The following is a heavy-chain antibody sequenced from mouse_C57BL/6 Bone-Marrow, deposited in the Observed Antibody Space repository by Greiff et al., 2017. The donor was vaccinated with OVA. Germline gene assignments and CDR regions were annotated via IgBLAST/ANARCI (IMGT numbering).Heavy chain of an antibody. CDR1: GYTFTGYW. CDR2: ILPGSGST. Sequence: VQLQQSGAELLKPGASVKLSCKATGYTFTGYWIEWVKQRPGHGLEWIGEILPGSGSTNYNKKFKGKATFTADTSSNTAYMQLSSLTTEDSAIYYCARGDGYYAAWFAYWGQGTLVAVTA. D-gene: IGHD2-3*01. J-gene: IGHJ3*01. V-gene: IGHV1-9*01. CDR3: ARGDGYYAAWFAY.